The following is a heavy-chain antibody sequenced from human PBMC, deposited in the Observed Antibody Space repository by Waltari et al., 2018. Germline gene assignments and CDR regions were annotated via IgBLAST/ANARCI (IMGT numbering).Heavy chain of an antibody. CDR2: IRGNGGDM. Sequence: EVQLLESGGGLVQPGGSLSLSCFGPGFTFRNYEMRWVRPPPGRRQAWSSEIRGNGGDMNASAAVNCRFIIAGENSKNTLYSQMRSLRADDSAVYFCVKDHITEGSLGYEYMDVWGKGTTVTVSS. D-gene: IGHD3-3*01. J-gene: IGHJ6*04. V-gene: IGHV3-23*01. CDR1: GFTFRNYE. CDR3: VKDHITEGSLGYEYMDV.